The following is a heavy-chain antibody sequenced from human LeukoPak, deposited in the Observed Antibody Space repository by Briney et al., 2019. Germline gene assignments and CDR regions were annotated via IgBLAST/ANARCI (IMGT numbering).Heavy chain of an antibody. Sequence: GGSLRLSCATSGFNFSSYSMYWVRQAPGKGLEWVSSISSSSSYIYYADSVKGRFTISRDNAKNSLYLQMNSLRAEDTAVYYCAREVRNGDYYFDYWGQGTLVTVSS. V-gene: IGHV3-21*01. CDR3: AREVRNGDYYFDY. J-gene: IGHJ4*02. D-gene: IGHD4-17*01. CDR2: ISSSSSYI. CDR1: GFNFSSYS.